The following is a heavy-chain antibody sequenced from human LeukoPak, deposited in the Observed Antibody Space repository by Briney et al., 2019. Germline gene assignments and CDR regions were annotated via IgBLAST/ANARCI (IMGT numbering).Heavy chain of an antibody. J-gene: IGHJ3*02. Sequence: SETLSLTCTVSGGSISTSSYYWSWIRQPPGKGLEWIEEINHSGSTNYNPSLKSRVTISVDTSKNQFSLKLSSVTAADTAVYYCARAFSLYGSGSYYALDAFDIWGQGTMVTVSS. V-gene: IGHV4-39*07. D-gene: IGHD3-10*01. CDR1: GGSISTSSYY. CDR3: ARAFSLYGSGSYYALDAFDI. CDR2: INHSGST.